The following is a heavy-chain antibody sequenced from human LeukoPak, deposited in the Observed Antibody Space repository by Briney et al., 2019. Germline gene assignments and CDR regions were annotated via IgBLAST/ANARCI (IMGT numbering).Heavy chain of an antibody. CDR2: ISSSGSTI. D-gene: IGHD1-26*01. CDR3: ARDLRVGAINFDY. V-gene: IGHV3-48*03. Sequence: GGSLRLSCVASGFTFSSYEMNWVRQAPGKGLEWVSYISSSGSTIYSADSVKGRFTISRDNAKNSLYLQMNSLRAEDTAVYYCARDLRVGAINFDYWGQGTLVTVSS. J-gene: IGHJ4*02. CDR1: GFTFSSYE.